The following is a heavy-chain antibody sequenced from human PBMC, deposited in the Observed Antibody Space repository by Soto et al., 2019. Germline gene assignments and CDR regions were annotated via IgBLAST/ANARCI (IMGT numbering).Heavy chain of an antibody. J-gene: IGHJ4*02. CDR2: INHSGST. CDR1: GGSFSGYY. CDR3: ARDKIPGLFDY. V-gene: IGHV4-34*01. D-gene: IGHD2-21*01. Sequence: QVQLQQWGAGLLKPSETLSLTCAVYGGSFSGYYWTWIRQPPGTGLEWIGEINHSGSTHYKPSLKSRVTISVDTSNTQFALKLTSVSAADTAVYYCARDKIPGLFDYGGQGTLVTVYS.